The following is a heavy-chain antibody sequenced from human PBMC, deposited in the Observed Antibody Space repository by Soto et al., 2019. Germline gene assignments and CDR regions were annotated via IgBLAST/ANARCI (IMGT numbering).Heavy chain of an antibody. CDR2: MYPRDADT. CDR3: DRHLVGSTRGNFDY. Sequence: RGESLKISCKTSGYSFTSYWIGWVRQMPGIGMEWMRNMYPRDADTRYSPSCQGQVTTSAATSSTTAYLQWVGLRASDTAMYFCDRHLVGSTRGNFDYWGKGTLVTVAS. D-gene: IGHD2-2*01. J-gene: IGHJ4*01. CDR1: GYSFTSYW. V-gene: IGHV5-51*01.